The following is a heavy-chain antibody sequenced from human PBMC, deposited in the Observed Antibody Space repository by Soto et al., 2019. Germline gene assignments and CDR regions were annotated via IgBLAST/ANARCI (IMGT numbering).Heavy chain of an antibody. D-gene: IGHD6-13*01. CDR1: GGSISSTSYY. CDR2: IYYSGAT. J-gene: IGHJ2*01. V-gene: IGHV4-39*01. CDR3: ARHDSSSWYWYFDL. Sequence: ASETLSLTCTVSGGSISSTSYYWGWIRQPPGKGLEWIGSIYYSGATYYNPSLKSRVTISVDTSKNQFSLKLSSVTAADTAVYYCARHDSSSWYWYFDLWGRGTLVTVSS.